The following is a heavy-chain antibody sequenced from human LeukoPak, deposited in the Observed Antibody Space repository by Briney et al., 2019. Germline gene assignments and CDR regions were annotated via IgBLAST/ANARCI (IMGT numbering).Heavy chain of an antibody. D-gene: IGHD2-2*01. CDR3: ASSMWEYQLPPIENFDY. V-gene: IGHV3-11*01. J-gene: IGHJ4*02. CDR2: ISSSGSTI. Sequence: GGSLRLSCAASGFTFSDYYMSWIRQAPGKGLEWVSYISSSGSTIYYADSVKGRFTISRDNAKNSLYLQMNSLRSEDTAVYYCASSMWEYQLPPIENFDYWGQGTLVTVSS. CDR1: GFTFSDYY.